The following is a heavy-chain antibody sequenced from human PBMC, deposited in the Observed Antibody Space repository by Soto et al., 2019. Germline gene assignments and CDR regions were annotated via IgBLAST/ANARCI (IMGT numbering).Heavy chain of an antibody. CDR1: GYTFTSYD. Sequence: GASVKVSCKASGYTFTSYDINWVRQATGQGLEWMGWMNPNSGNTGYAQKFQGRVTMTRNTSISTAYMELSSLRSEDTAVYYCARVGLRRIQLWDYGMDVWGQGTTVTV. J-gene: IGHJ6*02. CDR2: MNPNSGNT. V-gene: IGHV1-8*01. D-gene: IGHD5-18*01. CDR3: ARVGLRRIQLWDYGMDV.